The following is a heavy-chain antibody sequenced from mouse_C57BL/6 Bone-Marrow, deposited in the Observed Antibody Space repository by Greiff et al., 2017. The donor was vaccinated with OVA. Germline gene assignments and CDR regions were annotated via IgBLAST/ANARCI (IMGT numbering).Heavy chain of an antibody. Sequence: QVQLQQPGAELVKPGASVKLSCKASGYTFTSYWITWVKQRPGQGLEWIGDIYPGSGSTYYNEKFKGKATLTVETSSSTAYMQLSSLTSEDSAVFYCARHLYYGSSYDAMDYWGQGTSVTVSS. V-gene: IGHV1-55*01. CDR2: IYPGSGST. CDR3: ARHLYYGSSYDAMDY. D-gene: IGHD1-1*01. CDR1: GYTFTSYW. J-gene: IGHJ4*01.